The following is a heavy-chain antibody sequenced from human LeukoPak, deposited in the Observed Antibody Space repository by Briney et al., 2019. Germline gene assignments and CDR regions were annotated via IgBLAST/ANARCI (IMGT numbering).Heavy chain of an antibody. J-gene: IGHJ1*01. CDR2: MSPVSGIG. Sequence: ASVKVSCKASGYIFNNFDINWVRQAPGQGLEWMGWMSPVSGIGGSAQRFQGRVTLTRDTSISTAYMELSSLRSEDTAVYYCATGAVVAATKYFQHWGQGTLVTVSS. CDR1: GYIFNNFD. D-gene: IGHD2-15*01. V-gene: IGHV1-8*01. CDR3: ATGAVVAATKYFQH.